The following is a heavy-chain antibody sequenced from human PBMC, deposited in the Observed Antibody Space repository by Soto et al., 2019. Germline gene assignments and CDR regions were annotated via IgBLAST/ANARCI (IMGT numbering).Heavy chain of an antibody. D-gene: IGHD6-13*01. Sequence: ASVKVSCKASGGTFSSYAISWVRQAPGQGLEWMGGTIPIFGTANYAQKFQGRVTITADESTSTAYMELSSLRSEDTAVYYCARRSIIAAAGKGGYYYYGMDVWGQGTTVTVSS. V-gene: IGHV1-69*13. CDR3: ARRSIIAAAGKGGYYYYGMDV. CDR2: TIPIFGTA. CDR1: GGTFSSYA. J-gene: IGHJ6*02.